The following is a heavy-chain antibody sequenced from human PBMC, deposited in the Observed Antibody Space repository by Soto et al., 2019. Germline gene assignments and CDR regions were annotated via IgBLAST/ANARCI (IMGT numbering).Heavy chain of an antibody. CDR2: ISSTGALM. CDR1: GFIFSQYS. D-gene: IGHD6-19*01. Sequence: EVQLVESGGGLVKPGGSLRLSCAASGFIFSQYSMNWLRQAPGKGLEWVSSISSTGALMYYADSVKGRFTISRDDADNSLYLQMNSLRVEDTAVYYCARDRLARGIPVAGRIDYWGQGALVTVSS. V-gene: IGHV3-21*02. J-gene: IGHJ4*02. CDR3: ARDRLARGIPVAGRIDY.